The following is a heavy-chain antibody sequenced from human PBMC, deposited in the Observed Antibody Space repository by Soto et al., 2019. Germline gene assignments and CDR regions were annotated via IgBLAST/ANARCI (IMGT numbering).Heavy chain of an antibody. Sequence: QVHLVQSGAEVKKPGASVKVSCKASGYTFTSYGITWVRQAPGQGLEWLGWISAHNGNTDYAQKLQGRVIVTRDTSTSTAYMGLRSRRSDDTAVYYCARGRYGDYWGQGALVTVSS. D-gene: IGHD1-1*01. V-gene: IGHV1-18*01. CDR3: ARGRYGDY. J-gene: IGHJ4*02. CDR1: GYTFTSYG. CDR2: ISAHNGNT.